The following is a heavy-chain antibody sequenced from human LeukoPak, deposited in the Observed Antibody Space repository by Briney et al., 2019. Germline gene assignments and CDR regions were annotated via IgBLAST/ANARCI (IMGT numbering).Heavy chain of an antibody. CDR1: GGSVSSSYYY. D-gene: IGHD6-6*01. V-gene: IGHV4-61*01. Sequence: SETLSLTCTVSGGSVSSSYYYWNWIRQPPGKGLEWIGYIYSIGSTNYNPSLKSRVTISVDTSKNQFSLKLSSVTAADTAVYYCAALNIATRPWCFDYWGQGTLVTVSS. J-gene: IGHJ4*02. CDR3: AALNIATRPWCFDY. CDR2: IYSIGST.